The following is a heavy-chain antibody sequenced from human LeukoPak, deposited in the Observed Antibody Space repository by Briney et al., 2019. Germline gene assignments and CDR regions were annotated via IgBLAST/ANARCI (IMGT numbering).Heavy chain of an antibody. CDR2: INHSGST. J-gene: IGHJ5*02. D-gene: IGHD2-2*01. CDR1: GGSFSGYY. CDR3: ARWAVVPAARNWFDP. Sequence: PSETLSLTCAVYGGSFSGYYWSWIRQPPGKGLEWIGEINHSGSTNYNPSLKSRVTISVDTSKNQFSLKLSSVTAADMAVYYCARWAVVPAARNWFDPWGQGTLVTVSS. V-gene: IGHV4-34*01.